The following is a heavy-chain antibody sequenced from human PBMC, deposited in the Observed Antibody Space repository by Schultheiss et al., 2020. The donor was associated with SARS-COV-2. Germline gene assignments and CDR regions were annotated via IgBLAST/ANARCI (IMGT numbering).Heavy chain of an antibody. CDR2: IYYSGST. Sequence: SETLSLTCAVSGGSISSSNWWSWVRQPPGKGLEWIGYIYYSGSTNYNPSLKSRVTISVDTSKNQFSLKLSSVTAADTAVYYCAGDFWSGYYDAFDIWGQGTMVTVSS. CDR1: GGSISSSNW. J-gene: IGHJ3*02. CDR3: AGDFWSGYYDAFDI. V-gene: IGHV4-4*02. D-gene: IGHD3-3*01.